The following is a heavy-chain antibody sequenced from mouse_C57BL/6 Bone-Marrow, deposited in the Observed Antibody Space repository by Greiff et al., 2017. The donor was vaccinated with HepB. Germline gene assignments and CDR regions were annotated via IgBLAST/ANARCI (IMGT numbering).Heavy chain of an antibody. V-gene: IGHV1-19*01. D-gene: IGHD1-1*01. CDR1: GYTFTDYY. J-gene: IGHJ3*01. CDR3: ARRPYGSSYAWFAY. Sequence: EVKLQESGPVLVKPGASVKMSCKASGYTFTDYYMNWVKQSHGKSLEWIGVINPYNGGTSYNQKFKGKATLTVDKSSSTAYMELNSLTSEDSAVYYCARRPYGSSYAWFAYWGQGTLVTVSA. CDR2: INPYNGGT.